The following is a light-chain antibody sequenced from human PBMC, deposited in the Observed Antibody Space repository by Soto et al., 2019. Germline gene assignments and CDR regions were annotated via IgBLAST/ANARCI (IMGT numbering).Light chain of an antibody. V-gene: IGKV3D-15*01. CDR1: QSVSSN. Sequence: EIVMTQSPATLSVSPGERATLSCWASQSVSSNLAWYQQKPGQAPRLLIYDVSTRATGIPARFSGSGSGTEFTLTISSLQSEDFAVYYCHQYGILPRTFGQGTKVDIK. CDR3: HQYGILPRT. J-gene: IGKJ1*01. CDR2: DVS.